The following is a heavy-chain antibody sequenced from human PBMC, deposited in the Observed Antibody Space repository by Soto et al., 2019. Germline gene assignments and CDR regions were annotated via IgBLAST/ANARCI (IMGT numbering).Heavy chain of an antibody. CDR2: IGTAGDT. Sequence: GGSLRLSCAASGFTFSSYDMHWVRQATGKGLEWVSAIGTAGDTYYPGSVKGRFTISRENAKNSLYLQMNSLRAGDTAVYYCARGLPDESGSWGSYYYYGMDVWGQGTTVTAP. D-gene: IGHD3-3*01. V-gene: IGHV3-13*01. CDR3: ARGLPDESGSWGSYYYYGMDV. J-gene: IGHJ6*02. CDR1: GFTFSSYD.